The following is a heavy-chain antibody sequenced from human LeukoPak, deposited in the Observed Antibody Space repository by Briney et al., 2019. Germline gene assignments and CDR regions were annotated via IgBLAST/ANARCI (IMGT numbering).Heavy chain of an antibody. Sequence: PGRSLRLSCAASGFTFSSYGMHWVRQAPSKGLEWVAVIWYDGSNKYYADSVKGRFTISRDNSKNTLYLQMNSLRAEDTAVYYCARDRSGMDVWGQGTTVTVSS. J-gene: IGHJ6*02. CDR1: GFTFSSYG. CDR3: ARDRSGMDV. V-gene: IGHV3-33*01. CDR2: IWYDGSNK.